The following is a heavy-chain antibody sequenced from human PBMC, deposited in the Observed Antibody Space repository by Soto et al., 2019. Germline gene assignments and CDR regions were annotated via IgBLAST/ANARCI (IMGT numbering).Heavy chain of an antibody. Sequence: QLLQSGGGLVQPGGSLTLSCAASGFTFGTTDMSWVRQAPGEGLEWVSTIDGSGGITYYADSVKGRFTISRDNSRNTVYLQMNRLRGADTDLYYCVKNSGWFNTWGQGALVTVSS. J-gene: IGHJ5*02. V-gene: IGHV3-23*01. CDR2: IDGSGGIT. CDR1: GFTFGTTD. D-gene: IGHD3-10*01. CDR3: VKNSGWFNT.